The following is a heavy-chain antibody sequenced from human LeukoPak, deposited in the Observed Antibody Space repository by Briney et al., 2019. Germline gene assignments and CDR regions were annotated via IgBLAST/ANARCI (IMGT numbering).Heavy chain of an antibody. D-gene: IGHD1-26*01. CDR2: IYHSGST. V-gene: IGHV4-38-2*02. CDR3: ARESGSSDWFDP. Sequence: PSETLSLTCAVSGYSISSGYYGGWIRQPPGKGLEWIGSIYHSGSTYYNPSLKSRVTISVDTSKNQFSLKLSSVTAADTAVYYCARESGSSDWFDPWGQGTLVTVSS. J-gene: IGHJ5*02. CDR1: GYSISSGYY.